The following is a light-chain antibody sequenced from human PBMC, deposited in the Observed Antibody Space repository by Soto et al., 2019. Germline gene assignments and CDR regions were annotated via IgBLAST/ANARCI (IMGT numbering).Light chain of an antibody. CDR1: QSVSRY. J-gene: IGKJ2*01. CDR2: DAS. V-gene: IGKV3-11*01. CDR3: QQRSNWLMYT. Sequence: EIVLTQSPATLSLSPGERATLSCRASQSVSRYLAWYQQKPGQAPRLLIYDASNRATGIPARFSGSGSGTDFTLTISSLEPEDLAVYYCQQRSNWLMYTFGQGTKLEIK.